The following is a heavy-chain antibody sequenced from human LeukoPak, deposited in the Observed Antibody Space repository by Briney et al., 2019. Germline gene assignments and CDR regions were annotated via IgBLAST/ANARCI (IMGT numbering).Heavy chain of an antibody. Sequence: GGSLRLPLAASGFTFSNYAMHWVRQPPGKGLEDVSAISTSGGTTYYADSVKDRFTISRDNSKSTLFLQMGGLRAEDMAVYHCARVLYDGGGYYYDYWGQGTLVTVSS. J-gene: IGHJ4*02. CDR2: ISTSGGTT. CDR3: ARVLYDGGGYYYDY. CDR1: GFTFSNYA. D-gene: IGHD3-22*01. V-gene: IGHV3-64*02.